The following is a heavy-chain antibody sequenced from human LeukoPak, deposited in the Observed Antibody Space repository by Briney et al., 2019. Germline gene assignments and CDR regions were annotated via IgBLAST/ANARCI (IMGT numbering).Heavy chain of an antibody. D-gene: IGHD5-12*01. CDR1: GFIFSSYE. CDR3: ARARRYSGYSGYYYYYMDV. CDR2: ISSSGSTI. J-gene: IGHJ6*03. Sequence: GGSLRLSCAASGFIFSSYEMNWVRQAPGMGLEWVSYISSSGSTIYYADSVKGRFTISRDNVKNSLSLQMNSLRAEDTAVYYCARARRYSGYSGYYYYYMDVWGKGTTVTVSS. V-gene: IGHV3-48*03.